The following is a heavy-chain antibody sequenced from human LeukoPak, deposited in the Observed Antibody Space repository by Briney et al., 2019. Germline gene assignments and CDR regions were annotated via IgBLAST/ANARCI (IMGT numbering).Heavy chain of an antibody. J-gene: IGHJ4*02. CDR1: GASISSNFYY. D-gene: IGHD5-24*01. V-gene: IGHV4-39*01. CDR3: ARWEMTTVTFDF. CDR2: IYHSGNT. Sequence: SETLSLACTVSGASISSNFYYWGWIRQPPGKGLEWIGNIYHSGNTHYNPSLKSRVTISVDTSKNQFSLNLNSVTAADQAVYYCARWEMTTVTFDFWGQGTLVTVSS.